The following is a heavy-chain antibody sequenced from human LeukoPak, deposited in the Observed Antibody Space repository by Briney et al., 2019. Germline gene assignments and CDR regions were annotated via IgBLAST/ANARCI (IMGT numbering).Heavy chain of an antibody. CDR1: GGSFSGYY. D-gene: IGHD6-13*01. J-gene: IGHJ6*02. CDR3: ARVDKISADYYYGMDV. Sequence: PSETLSLTCAVSGGSFSGYYWSWIRQPPAKGLEWIGEINYGGSINYNPSLKSRVTISIDTSKNQFSLKLSSVTAADTAVYYCARVDKISADYYYGMDVWGQGTTVTVSS. CDR2: INYGGSI. V-gene: IGHV4-34*01.